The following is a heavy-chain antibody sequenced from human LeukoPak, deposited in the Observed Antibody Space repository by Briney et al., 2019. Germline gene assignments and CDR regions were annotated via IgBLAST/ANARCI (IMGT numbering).Heavy chain of an antibody. J-gene: IGHJ3*02. CDR2: ISGSGATT. V-gene: IGHV3-23*01. CDR1: GFTFSTYA. D-gene: IGHD5-24*01. CDR3: AKDEIPRNRVYDAFDI. Sequence: PGGCLRLSCAASGFTFSTYAMAWVRQAPGKGLEWVSAISGSGATTEYADSVKGRFAISRDNSKNTLYLQMKSLRAEDTAVFFCAKDEIPRNRVYDAFDIWGQGTKVTVSS.